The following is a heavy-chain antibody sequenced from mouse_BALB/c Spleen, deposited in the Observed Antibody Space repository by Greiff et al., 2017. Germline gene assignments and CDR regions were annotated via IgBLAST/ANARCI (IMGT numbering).Heavy chain of an antibody. Sequence: EVQLVESGGGLVQPGGSRKLSCAASGFTFSSFGMHWVRQAPEKGLEWVAYISSGSSTIYYADTVKGRFTISRDNPKNTLFLQMTSLRSEDTAMYYCARTITTGDWYFDVWGAGTTVTVSS. D-gene: IGHD2-4*01. V-gene: IGHV5-17*02. CDR3: ARTITTGDWYFDV. CDR2: ISSGSSTI. CDR1: GFTFSSFG. J-gene: IGHJ1*01.